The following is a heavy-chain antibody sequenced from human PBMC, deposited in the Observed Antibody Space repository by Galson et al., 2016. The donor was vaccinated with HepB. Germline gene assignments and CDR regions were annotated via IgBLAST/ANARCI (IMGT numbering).Heavy chain of an antibody. Sequence: SLRLSCAASGFSLSNSRFGFSNYNMNWFRQAPGRGLEWVSHITRDRITYYADSVKGRFTISRDNVKNSVFLQMNSLRNEDTAVYFCARLGYRSTWFDYWGQGALVTVSS. V-gene: IGHV3-48*02. CDR1: GFSLSNSRFGFSNYN. CDR2: ITRDRIT. J-gene: IGHJ5*01. D-gene: IGHD6-13*01. CDR3: ARLGYRSTWFDY.